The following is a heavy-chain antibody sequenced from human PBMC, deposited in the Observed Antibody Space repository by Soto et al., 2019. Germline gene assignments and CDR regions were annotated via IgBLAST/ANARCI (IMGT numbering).Heavy chain of an antibody. D-gene: IGHD5-12*01. CDR2: ISNDGSNK. Sequence: QVQLVESGGGVVQPGRSLRLSCAISGFTFSSYAMHWVRQAPGKGLERVASISNDGSNKSYAASVKGRFTISRDNSKKTLYRQMNSLRTEDTALYYCATSSLYSGYDAPSDYGSQGTLFTVSA. V-gene: IGHV3-30-3*01. CDR3: ATSSLYSGYDAPSDY. CDR1: GFTFSSYA. J-gene: IGHJ4*02.